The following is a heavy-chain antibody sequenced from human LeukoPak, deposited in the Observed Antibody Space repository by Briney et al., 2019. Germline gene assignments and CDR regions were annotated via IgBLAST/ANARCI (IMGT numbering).Heavy chain of an antibody. CDR1: PVSIRRHF. CDR3: ARDGEGDEGWDY. Sequence: SETLSLTCSVSPVSIRRHFWIWIRQSPGKGLENIGRFSYSGNTDYNPSLKGRVSISADTSKNQFFLRLISVTAADTAIYYCARDGEGDEGWDYWGQGTLVTVSS. CDR2: FSYSGNT. J-gene: IGHJ4*02. D-gene: IGHD3-10*01. V-gene: IGHV4-59*11.